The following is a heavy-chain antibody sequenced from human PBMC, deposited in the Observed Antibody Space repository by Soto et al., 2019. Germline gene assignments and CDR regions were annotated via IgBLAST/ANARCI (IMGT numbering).Heavy chain of an antibody. J-gene: IGHJ6*03. CDR2: IYYSGST. Sequence: SETLSLTCTVSGGSISSGGYYWSWIRQHPGKGLEWIGYIYYSGSTYYNPSLKSRVTISVDTSKNQFSLKLSSVTAADTAVYYCARFLLWFGGDYYYYMDVWGKGTTVTVSS. D-gene: IGHD3-10*01. CDR3: ARFLLWFGGDYYYYMDV. CDR1: GGSISSGGYY. V-gene: IGHV4-31*03.